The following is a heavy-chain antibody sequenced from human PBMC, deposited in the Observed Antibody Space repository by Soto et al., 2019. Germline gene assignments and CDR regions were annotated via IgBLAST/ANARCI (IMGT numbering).Heavy chain of an antibody. CDR2: IYDSGST. J-gene: IGHJ4*02. CDR1: GGSISNYY. Sequence: SETLSLTCTVPGGSISNYYWSWVRQPTGKGLEWIGYIYDSGSTNYNPSLKSRVTISVDTSKNQFSLRLTSVTAADTAVYYCAAAPRYWGQGTLVTVS. V-gene: IGHV4-59*01. CDR3: AAAPRY. D-gene: IGHD2-15*01.